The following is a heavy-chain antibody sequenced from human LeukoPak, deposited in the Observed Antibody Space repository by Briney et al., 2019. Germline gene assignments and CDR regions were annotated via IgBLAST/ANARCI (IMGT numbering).Heavy chain of an antibody. J-gene: IGHJ4*02. Sequence: SGGSLRLSCAASGFTFDDYAMHWVRQAPGKGLGWVSGISWNSGSIGYADSVKGRFTISRDNAKNSLYLQMNSLRAEDTALYYCANIGLSGAAGSSDYWGQGTLVTVSS. CDR2: ISWNSGSI. CDR3: ANIGLSGAAGSSDY. V-gene: IGHV3-9*01. D-gene: IGHD6-13*01. CDR1: GFTFDDYA.